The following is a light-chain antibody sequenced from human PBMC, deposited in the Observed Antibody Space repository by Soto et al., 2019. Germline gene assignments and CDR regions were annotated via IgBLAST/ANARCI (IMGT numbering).Light chain of an antibody. J-gene: IGKJ4*01. CDR3: QQYYSSPLT. Sequence: DIVMTQSPDSLTVSLGERATINCQSSQSVLYSSNNKNYLAWYQQKPRQPPKLLIYWASTRESGVPDRFTGSGSGTDFDLTISSLEAEDVAVYYCQQYYSSPLTFGGGTKVEIK. V-gene: IGKV4-1*01. CDR1: QSVLYSSNNKNY. CDR2: WAS.